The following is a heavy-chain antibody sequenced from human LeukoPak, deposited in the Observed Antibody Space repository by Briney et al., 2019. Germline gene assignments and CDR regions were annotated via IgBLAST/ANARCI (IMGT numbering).Heavy chain of an antibody. V-gene: IGHV1-18*01. Sequence: ASVKVSCKASGYTFITYGINWVRQAPGQGLDWMGWISPYNGDTNYAQKFQGRVTVTTDTSTSTAYMELRSLRSDDTAVYYCARDKSRYNYGYNYWGQGTLVTVSS. CDR3: ARDKSRYNYGYNY. D-gene: IGHD5-18*01. J-gene: IGHJ4*02. CDR1: GYTFITYG. CDR2: ISPYNGDT.